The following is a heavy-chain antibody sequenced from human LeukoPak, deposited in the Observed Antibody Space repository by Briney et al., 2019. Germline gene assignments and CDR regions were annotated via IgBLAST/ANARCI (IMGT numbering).Heavy chain of an antibody. J-gene: IGHJ5*02. Sequence: SETLSLTCTVSGGSISSYYWSWIRQPPGKGLEWIGYIYTSGSTNYNPSLMSRVTISVDTSKNQFSLKLSSVTAADTAVYYCARLRGVAATLRDWFDPWGQGTLVTVSS. D-gene: IGHD2-15*01. CDR1: GGSISSYY. CDR3: ARLRGVAATLRDWFDP. CDR2: IYTSGST. V-gene: IGHV4-4*09.